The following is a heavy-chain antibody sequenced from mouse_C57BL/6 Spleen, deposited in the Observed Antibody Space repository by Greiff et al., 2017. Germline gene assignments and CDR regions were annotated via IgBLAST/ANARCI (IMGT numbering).Heavy chain of an antibody. CDR2: IDPEDGDT. J-gene: IGHJ2*01. Sequence: VQLQQSGAELVRPGASVKLSCTASGFNIKDYYMHWVKQRPEQGLEWIGRIDPEDGDTEYAPKFQGKATMTADTSSTTASLQLSSLTAEDTAVYYCTTYSSFDYWGQGTTLTVSS. V-gene: IGHV14-1*01. D-gene: IGHD3-1*01. CDR1: GFNIKDYY. CDR3: TTYSSFDY.